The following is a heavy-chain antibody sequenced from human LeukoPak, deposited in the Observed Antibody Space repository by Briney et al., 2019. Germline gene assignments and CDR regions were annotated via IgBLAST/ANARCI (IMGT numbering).Heavy chain of an antibody. D-gene: IGHD5-12*01. CDR3: ARDQRYSGYDYHY. V-gene: IGHV4-39*07. CDR2: IYYSGST. CDR1: GGSISSSSYY. J-gene: IGHJ4*02. Sequence: SSETLSLTCTVSGGSISSSSYYWGWIRQPPGKGLEWIGSIYYSGSTYYNPSLKSRVTISVDTSKNQFSLKLSSVTAADTAVYYCARDQRYSGYDYHYWGQGTLVTVSS.